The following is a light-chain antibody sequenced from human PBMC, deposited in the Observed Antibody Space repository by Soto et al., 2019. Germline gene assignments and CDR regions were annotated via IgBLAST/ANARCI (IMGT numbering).Light chain of an antibody. CDR3: QQYNKWPRT. Sequence: EIVMTQSPATLSVSPGERATLSCRASQGVSSSLAWYQHKPGQAPRLLIYGASTRATGIPARFSGSGSGTEFTLPISSLQSEDFAVYYCQQYNKWPRTFGGGTKVEIK. J-gene: IGKJ4*01. V-gene: IGKV3-15*01. CDR1: QGVSSS. CDR2: GAS.